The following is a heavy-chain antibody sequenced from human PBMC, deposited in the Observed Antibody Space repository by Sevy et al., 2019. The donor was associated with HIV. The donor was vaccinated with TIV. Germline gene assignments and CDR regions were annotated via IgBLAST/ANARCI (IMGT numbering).Heavy chain of an antibody. V-gene: IGHV4-39*01. J-gene: IGHJ6*02. CDR1: GGSISSSSYY. Sequence: SETLSLTCTVSGGSISSSSYYWGWIRQPPGKGLEWIGSIYYSGSTYYNPSLKSRVTISVDTSKNQFSLKLSSVTAADTAVYYCARIVVVTEGMDVWGQGTTVTVSS. D-gene: IGHD2-21*02. CDR3: ARIVVVTEGMDV. CDR2: IYYSGST.